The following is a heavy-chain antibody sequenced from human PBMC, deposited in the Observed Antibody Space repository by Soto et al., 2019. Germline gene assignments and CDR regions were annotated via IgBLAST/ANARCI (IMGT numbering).Heavy chain of an antibody. D-gene: IGHD6-13*01. V-gene: IGHV4-39*01. J-gene: IGHJ4*02. CDR2: IYNDGYT. CDR3: ARLQAAVPHY. Sequence: IYNDGYTLYTPSLKSRVTISVDTSKNQFSLKLTSVAAADTAIYFCARLQAAVPHYWGQGILVTVSS.